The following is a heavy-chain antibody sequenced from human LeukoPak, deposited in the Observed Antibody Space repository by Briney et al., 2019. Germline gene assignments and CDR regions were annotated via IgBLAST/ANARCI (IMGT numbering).Heavy chain of an antibody. D-gene: IGHD6-13*01. CDR2: IYYSGST. V-gene: IGHV4-59*12. CDR1: GASISNYY. CDR3: ARGVSSSWRSYYYYYYMDV. J-gene: IGHJ6*03. Sequence: PSETLSLTCTVSGASISNYYWSWIRQPPGKGLEWIGYIYYSGSTNYNPSLKSRVTISVDTSKNQFSLKLSSVTAADTAVYYCARGVSSSWRSYYYYYYMDVWGKGTTVTVSS.